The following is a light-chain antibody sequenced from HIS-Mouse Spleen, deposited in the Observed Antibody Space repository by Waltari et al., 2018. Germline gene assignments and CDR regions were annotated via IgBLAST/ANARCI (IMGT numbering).Light chain of an antibody. CDR2: AAS. J-gene: IGKJ1*01. CDR3: QQLNSYPPT. CDR1: QGISSY. V-gene: IGKV1-9*01. Sequence: DIQLTQSPSFLSASVGDRVTITCRASQGISSYLAWYQQTPGKAPKLLIYAASTLQSGVPSRFSGSGSGTEFTLTISSLQPEDFVTYYCQQLNSYPPTFGQGTKVEIK.